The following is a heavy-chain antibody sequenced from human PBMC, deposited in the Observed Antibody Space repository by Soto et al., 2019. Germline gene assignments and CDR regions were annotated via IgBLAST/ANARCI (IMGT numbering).Heavy chain of an antibody. Sequence: GGSLRLSCAASGFTFSSYWMTWVRQAPGKGLEWVANIKQSGSETYYVDSVKGRFTISRDDAKNAVYLQMNTLRAEDTAVYFCARGYGIDYWGQGTLVTVSS. CDR2: IKQSGSET. V-gene: IGHV3-7*03. J-gene: IGHJ4*02. CDR1: GFTFSSYW. CDR3: ARGYGIDY. D-gene: IGHD5-18*01.